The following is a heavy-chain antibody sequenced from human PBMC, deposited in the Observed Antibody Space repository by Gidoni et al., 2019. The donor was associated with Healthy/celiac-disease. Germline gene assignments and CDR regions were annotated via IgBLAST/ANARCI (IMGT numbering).Heavy chain of an antibody. J-gene: IGHJ4*02. D-gene: IGHD3-9*01. CDR3: ATPEDILSVYYNVY. Sequence: EVKLLESGGGLVQPGGSLRLSCAASGFTFSSCAKSGVRQAPGWGREWVSAISGSGGSTYYDDSVKGRITISRDNSKNTLYLQMNSLRAEDTAVYYCATPEDILSVYYNVYWGQGTLVTVSS. V-gene: IGHV3-23*01. CDR2: ISGSGGST. CDR1: GFTFSSCA.